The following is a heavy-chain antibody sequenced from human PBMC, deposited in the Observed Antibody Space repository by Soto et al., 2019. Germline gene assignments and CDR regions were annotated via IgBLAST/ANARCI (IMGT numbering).Heavy chain of an antibody. J-gene: IGHJ4*02. CDR2: INAGNGNT. CDR1: GYTFTSYA. CDR3: ARGDYYDIHDY. V-gene: IGHV1-3*01. D-gene: IGHD3-22*01. Sequence: QVQLVQSGAEVKKPGASVKVSCKASGYTFTSYAMHWVRQAPGQSLEWMGCINAGNGNTKYSQKFQGRVTITRDTSASTAYMELSSLRSEDTAVYYCARGDYYDIHDYWGQGTLVTVSS.